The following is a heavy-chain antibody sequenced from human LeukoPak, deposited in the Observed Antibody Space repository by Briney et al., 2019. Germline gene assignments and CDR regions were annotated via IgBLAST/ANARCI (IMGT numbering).Heavy chain of an antibody. D-gene: IGHD6-19*01. Sequence: PSETLSLTCTVSGDSISRGSYYWSWIRQPAGKGLEWIGRIYTSGSTNYNPSLKSRVTISLDTSKNQFSLKLSSVTAADTAVYYCARGPRIAVAGTRRAGLVDYWGQGTLVTVSS. CDR1: GDSISRGSYY. V-gene: IGHV4-61*02. CDR2: IYTSGST. CDR3: ARGPRIAVAGTRRAGLVDY. J-gene: IGHJ4*02.